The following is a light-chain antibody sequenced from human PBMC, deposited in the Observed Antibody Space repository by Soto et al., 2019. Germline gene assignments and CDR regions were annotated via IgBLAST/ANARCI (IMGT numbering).Light chain of an antibody. V-gene: IGLV2-14*01. Sequence: QSALTQPASVSGSPGQTITISCTGTSSDVGGYAYVSWYQQYPGKVPKLVISEVSNRLAGVSYRFSGSRSGNRASLTISGLQAEDEADYHCSSYTSRTTPVFGGGTKLTVL. CDR2: EVS. CDR1: SSDVGGYAY. J-gene: IGLJ2*01. CDR3: SSYTSRTTPV.